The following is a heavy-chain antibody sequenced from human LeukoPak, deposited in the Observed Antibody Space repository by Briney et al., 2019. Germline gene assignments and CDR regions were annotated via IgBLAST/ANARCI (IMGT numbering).Heavy chain of an antibody. J-gene: IGHJ4*02. CDR1: GGSIASYY. CDR3: ASHNSLGGPLAHFDY. Sequence: PSQTLSLTCSVSGGSIASYYWSWIRQPPRKGLEWIGFIYYSANANYNPSLKSRVTISVDTSKNHLSLKLNSVTAADTAVYYCASHNSLGGPLAHFDYWGQGLPVAVSS. CDR2: IYYSANA. V-gene: IGHV4-59*08. D-gene: IGHD2/OR15-2a*01.